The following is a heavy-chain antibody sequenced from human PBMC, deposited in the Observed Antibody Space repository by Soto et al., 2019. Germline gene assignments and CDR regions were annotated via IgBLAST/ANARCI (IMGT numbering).Heavy chain of an antibody. J-gene: IGHJ6*02. Sequence: GGSLRLSCAASGFSFSTYDMHWVRQVSGKGLEWVSAIGSADDPYYLGSVKGRFTISRENAKNSLYLQMNSLRAWDTAVYYCARAYSGRLPRRADYYYAMDVWGLGTTVTVSS. CDR2: IGSADDP. CDR1: GFSFSTYD. D-gene: IGHD2-15*01. V-gene: IGHV3-13*05. CDR3: ARAYSGRLPRRADYYYAMDV.